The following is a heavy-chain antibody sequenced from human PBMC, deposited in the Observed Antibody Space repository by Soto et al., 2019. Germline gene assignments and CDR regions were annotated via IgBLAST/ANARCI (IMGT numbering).Heavy chain of an antibody. V-gene: IGHV1-3*01. D-gene: IGHD3-3*01. Sequence: GASVKVSCKASGYTFTSYAMHWVRQAPGQRLEWMGWINAGNGNTKYSQKFQGRVTITRDTSASTAYMELSSLRSEDTAVYYYAREGRITIFGVAPRYFDYWGQGTLVTVSS. J-gene: IGHJ4*02. CDR1: GYTFTSYA. CDR2: INAGNGNT. CDR3: AREGRITIFGVAPRYFDY.